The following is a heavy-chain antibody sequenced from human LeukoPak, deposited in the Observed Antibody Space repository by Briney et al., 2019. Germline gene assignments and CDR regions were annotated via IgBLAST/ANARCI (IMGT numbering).Heavy chain of an antibody. CDR1: GGSISSSNW. D-gene: IGHD6-13*01. Sequence: SETLSLTCAVSGGSISSSNWWSWVRQPPGQGLEWIGEIYHSGSTNYNPSLKSRVTISVDKSKNQFSLKLSSVTAADTAVYYCAKSSPWGSSWYPTNWFDPWGQGTLVTVSS. J-gene: IGHJ5*02. CDR2: IYHSGST. CDR3: AKSSPWGSSWYPTNWFDP. V-gene: IGHV4-4*02.